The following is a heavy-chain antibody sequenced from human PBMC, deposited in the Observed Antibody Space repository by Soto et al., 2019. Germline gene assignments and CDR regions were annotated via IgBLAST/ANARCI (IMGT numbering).Heavy chain of an antibody. Sequence: QVQLVQSGAAVKKPGASVKVSCKASGYTFTSYGLSWVRQAPGQGLEWMGRISDYNYNTNYAQKLQGRVTMTTDTSASTAYMELRSRRSDDTAVYDCSRVVGALGQWFDPLGQGTLVTVSS. V-gene: IGHV1-18*01. D-gene: IGHD1-26*01. J-gene: IGHJ5*02. CDR3: SRVVGALGQWFDP. CDR2: ISDYNYNT. CDR1: GYTFTSYG.